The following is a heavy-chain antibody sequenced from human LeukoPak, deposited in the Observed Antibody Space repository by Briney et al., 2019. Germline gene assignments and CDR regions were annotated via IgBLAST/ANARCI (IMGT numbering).Heavy chain of an antibody. CDR1: GYTFTSYD. J-gene: IGHJ5*02. CDR3: ARGSVAYYDFWSGYYPGVGGWFDP. D-gene: IGHD3-3*01. V-gene: IGHV1-8*01. Sequence: ASVKVSCKASGYTFTSYDINWVRQATGQGLEWMGWMNPNSGNTGYAQKFQGRVTMTRNTSISTAYMELSSLRSEDTAVYYCARGSVAYYDFWSGYYPGVGGWFDPWGQGTLVTVSS. CDR2: MNPNSGNT.